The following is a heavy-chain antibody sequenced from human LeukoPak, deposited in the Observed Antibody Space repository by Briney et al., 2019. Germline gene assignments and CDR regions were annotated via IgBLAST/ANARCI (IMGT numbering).Heavy chain of an antibody. CDR1: GGSFSGYY. V-gene: IGHV4-34*01. CDR3: ARGGGYDFWSGYYTSPEYFDY. CDR2: INHSGST. J-gene: IGHJ4*02. Sequence: KPSETLSLTCAAYGGSFSGYYWSWIRQPPGKGLEWIGEINHSGSTNYNPSLKSRVTISVDTSKNQFSLKLSSVTAADTAVYYCARGGGYDFWSGYYTSPEYFDYWGQGTLVTVSS. D-gene: IGHD3-3*01.